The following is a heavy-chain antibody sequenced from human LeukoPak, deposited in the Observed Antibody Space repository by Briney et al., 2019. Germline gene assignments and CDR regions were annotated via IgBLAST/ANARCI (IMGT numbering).Heavy chain of an antibody. Sequence: GGSLRLSCAASGFSFSNYAMHWVRQAPGKGLDWVSLIYSDGDTKYADSVKGRFTISRDISTTTLYLQMNSLTADDTAVYYCVKGGVTGNFFFDCWGQGTLVTVSS. CDR1: GFSFSNYA. D-gene: IGHD4-23*01. J-gene: IGHJ4*02. CDR3: VKGGVTGNFFFDC. CDR2: IYSDGDT. V-gene: IGHV3-NL1*01.